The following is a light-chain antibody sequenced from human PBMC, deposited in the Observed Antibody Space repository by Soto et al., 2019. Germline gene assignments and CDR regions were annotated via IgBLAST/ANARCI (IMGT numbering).Light chain of an antibody. Sequence: EIVLTQSPGTLSLSPGERGTLSCRASQSVSTNSLAWYQQRPGQAPRPLIYGASSRATGTPDRFSGSGSGTDFTLIISRLEPEDFAVYYCQQYGSSVLTFGGGTKVDIK. J-gene: IGKJ4*01. CDR2: GAS. CDR3: QQYGSSVLT. V-gene: IGKV3-20*01. CDR1: QSVSTNS.